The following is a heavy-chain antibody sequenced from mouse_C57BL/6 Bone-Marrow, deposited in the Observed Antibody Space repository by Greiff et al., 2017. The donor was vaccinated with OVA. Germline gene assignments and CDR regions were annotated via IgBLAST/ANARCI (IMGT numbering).Heavy chain of an antibody. CDR2: IYPRSGNT. Sequence: VQLQESGAELARPGASVKLSCKASGYTFTSYGISWVKQRTGQGLEWIGEIYPRSGNTYYNEKFKGKATLTADKSSSTAYMELRSLTSEDSAVYFCAILYYDYGVDYWGQGTTLTVSS. CDR3: AILYYDYGVDY. CDR1: GYTFTSYG. J-gene: IGHJ2*01. V-gene: IGHV1-81*01. D-gene: IGHD2-4*01.